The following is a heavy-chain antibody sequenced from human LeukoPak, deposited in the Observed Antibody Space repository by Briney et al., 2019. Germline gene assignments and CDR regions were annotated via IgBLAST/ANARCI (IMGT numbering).Heavy chain of an antibody. Sequence: GGSLRLSCAASGFTFSSKWMSWVRQAPGKGLEWVANIKYDGSEKYYVDSVKGRFTISRDDAKNSLYLQMNSLRAEDTAVYYCARDGSGEWPIGYWGQGTLVTVSS. V-gene: IGHV3-7*01. D-gene: IGHD3-10*01. CDR2: IKYDGSEK. J-gene: IGHJ4*02. CDR1: GFTFSSKW. CDR3: ARDGSGEWPIGY.